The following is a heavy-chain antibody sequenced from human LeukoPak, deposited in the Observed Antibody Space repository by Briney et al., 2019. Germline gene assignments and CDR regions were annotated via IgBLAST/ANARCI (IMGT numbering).Heavy chain of an antibody. CDR3: ARAGAGKYYYYGMDV. CDR1: GYTFTSYD. J-gene: IGHJ6*02. V-gene: IGHV1-8*01. D-gene: IGHD1-26*01. CDR2: MNPNSGNT. Sequence: GASVKVSCKASGYTFTSYDINWVRQAPGQGLEWMGWMNPNSGNTGYAQKFQGRVTMTRNTSISTAYMELSSLRSEDTAVYYCARAGAGKYYYYGMDVWGQGTTVTVSS.